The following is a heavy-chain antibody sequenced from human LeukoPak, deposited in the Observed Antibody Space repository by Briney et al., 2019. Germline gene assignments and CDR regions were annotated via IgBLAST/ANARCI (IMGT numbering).Heavy chain of an antibody. D-gene: IGHD3-22*01. Sequence: NPSETLSLTCTVTGYSISSGYYWGWIRQPPGKGLEWIGSIYHSGSTYYNPSLKSRVTISVDTSKNQFSLKLSSVTAADTAVYYCARINYYDSRGYYNRSPLLDYWGQGTLVTVSS. CDR1: GYSISSGYY. J-gene: IGHJ4*02. CDR2: IYHSGST. CDR3: ARINYYDSRGYYNRSPLLDY. V-gene: IGHV4-38-2*02.